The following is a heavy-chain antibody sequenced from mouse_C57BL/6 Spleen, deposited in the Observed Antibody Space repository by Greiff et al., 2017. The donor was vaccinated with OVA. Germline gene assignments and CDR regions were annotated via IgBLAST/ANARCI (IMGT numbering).Heavy chain of an antibody. J-gene: IGHJ3*01. CDR2: ISYDGSN. Sequence: EVQLQESGPGLVKPSQSLSLTCSVTGYSITSGYYWNWIRQFPGNKLEWMGYISYDGSNNYNPSLKNRISITRDTSKNQFFLKLNSVTTEDTATYYCARAYDYDRFAYWGQGTLVTVSA. CDR3: ARAYDYDRFAY. D-gene: IGHD2-4*01. CDR1: GYSITSGYY. V-gene: IGHV3-6*01.